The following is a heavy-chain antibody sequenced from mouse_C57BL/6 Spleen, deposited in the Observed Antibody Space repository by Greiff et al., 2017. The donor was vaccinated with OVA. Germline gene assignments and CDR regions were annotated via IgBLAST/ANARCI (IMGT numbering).Heavy chain of an antibody. V-gene: IGHV1-61*01. CDR1: GYTFTSYW. J-gene: IGHJ2*01. D-gene: IGHD2-1*01. CDR2: IYPSDSET. Sequence: QVQLQQPGAELVRPGSSVKLSCKASGYTFTSYWMDWVKQRPGQGLEWIGNIYPSDSETHYNQKFKDKATLTVDKSSSTAYMHLSSLTSEDSAVYYCARSGYGNYFDYWGQGTTLTVSS. CDR3: ARSGYGNYFDY.